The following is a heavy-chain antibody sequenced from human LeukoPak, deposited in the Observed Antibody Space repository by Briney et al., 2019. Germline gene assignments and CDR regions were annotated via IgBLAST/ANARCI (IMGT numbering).Heavy chain of an antibody. V-gene: IGHV3-7*03. D-gene: IGHD4-17*01. CDR1: GFTFSSYW. J-gene: IGHJ4*02. Sequence: GGSLRLSCAASGFTFSSYWMSWVRQAPGKGLEWVANIKQDGSEKYYVDSVKGRFTISRDNSKNTLYLQMNSLRAEDTAVYYCAKDPDYGDYGMLFDYWGQGTLVTVSS. CDR3: AKDPDYGDYGMLFDY. CDR2: IKQDGSEK.